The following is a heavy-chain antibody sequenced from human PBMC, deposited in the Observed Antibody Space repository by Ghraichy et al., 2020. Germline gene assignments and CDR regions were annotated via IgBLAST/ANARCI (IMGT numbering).Heavy chain of an antibody. J-gene: IGHJ5*02. CDR2: IYYSGST. D-gene: IGHD1-7*01. CDR1: GGSISSYY. Sequence: SETLSLTCTVSGGSISSYYWSWIRQPPGKGLEWIGYIYYSGSTNYNPSLKSRVTISVDTSKNQFSLKLSSVTAADTAVYYCAGLTGTTTYWFDPWGQGTLVTVSS. V-gene: IGHV4-59*01. CDR3: AGLTGTTTYWFDP.